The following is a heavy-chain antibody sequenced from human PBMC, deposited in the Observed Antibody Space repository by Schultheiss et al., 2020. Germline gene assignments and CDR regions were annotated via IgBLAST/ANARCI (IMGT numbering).Heavy chain of an antibody. D-gene: IGHD6-19*01. Sequence: SETLSLTCAVYGGSFNEYYWNWIRQPPGKGLEWIGEITHSGGTAYNPSLKSRVSISVDTPKKQFSLKLRSVTAADTAVYYCARAVGYSSGWFDYWGQGTLVTVSS. CDR2: ITHSGGT. CDR1: GGSFNEYY. J-gene: IGHJ4*02. CDR3: ARAVGYSSGWFDY. V-gene: IGHV4-34*01.